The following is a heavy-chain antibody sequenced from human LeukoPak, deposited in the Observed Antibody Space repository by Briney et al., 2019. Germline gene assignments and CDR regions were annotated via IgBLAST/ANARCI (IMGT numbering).Heavy chain of an antibody. V-gene: IGHV1-18*04. CDR1: GYTFTSYG. CDR3: ARVVWFGELFNYYGMDV. Sequence: ASVKVSCKASGYTFTSYGISWVRQAPGQGLEWMGWISAYNGNTNYAQKLQGRVTRTTDTSTSTAYMELRSLRSDDTAVYYCARVVWFGELFNYYGMDVWGKGTTVTVSS. D-gene: IGHD3-10*01. J-gene: IGHJ6*04. CDR2: ISAYNGNT.